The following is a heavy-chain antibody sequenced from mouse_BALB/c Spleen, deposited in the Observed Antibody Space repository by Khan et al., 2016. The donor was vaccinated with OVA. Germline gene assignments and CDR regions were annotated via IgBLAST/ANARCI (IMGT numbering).Heavy chain of an antibody. D-gene: IGHD2-10*01. CDR1: GFAFSSYD. J-gene: IGHJ3*01. CDR3: ARPSYYGNRRFTY. V-gene: IGHV5-9*02. CDR2: ISGTGIYT. Sequence: EVELVESGGGLVKPGGSLKLSCAPSGFAFSSYDMSWVRQTPEKRLEWVATISGTGIYTYYPDSVKGRFTISRDNARNTLYLQMSSLRSEDTALYYCARPSYYGNRRFTYWGQGTLVTVSA.